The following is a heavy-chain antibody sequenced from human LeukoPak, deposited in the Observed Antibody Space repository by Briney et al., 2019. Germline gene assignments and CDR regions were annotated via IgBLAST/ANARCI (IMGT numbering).Heavy chain of an antibody. J-gene: IGHJ4*02. Sequence: ASVKVSCKASGGTFSSYAISWVRQAPGQGLEWMGWINPNSGGTNYAQKFQGRVTMTRDTSISTAYMELSRLRSDDTAVYYCARDANYDFWSVRGQGTLVTVSS. D-gene: IGHD3-3*01. CDR3: ARDANYDFWSV. V-gene: IGHV1-2*02. CDR2: INPNSGGT. CDR1: GGTFSSYA.